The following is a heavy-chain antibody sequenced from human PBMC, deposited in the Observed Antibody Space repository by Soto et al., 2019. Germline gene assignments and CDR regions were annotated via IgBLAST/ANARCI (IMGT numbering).Heavy chain of an antibody. D-gene: IGHD7-27*01. J-gene: IGHJ4*02. Sequence: SETLSLTCTVSGGSISSSSYYWGWIRQPPGKGLEWIGSIYYSGSTYYNPSLKSRVTISVDTSKNQFSLKLSSVTAADTAVYYCARHLALTGDVGYYFDYWGQGTLVTVSS. CDR2: IYYSGST. CDR1: GGSISSSSYY. V-gene: IGHV4-39*01. CDR3: ARHLALTGDVGYYFDY.